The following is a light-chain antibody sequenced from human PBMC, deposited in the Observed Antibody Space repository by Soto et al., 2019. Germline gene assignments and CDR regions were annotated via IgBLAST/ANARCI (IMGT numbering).Light chain of an antibody. V-gene: IGLV1-51*01. CDR3: ATWDSSLIAGV. CDR2: DNN. J-gene: IGLJ2*01. CDR1: NSNIGNNY. Sequence: QSVLTQPPSVSAAPGQEVTISCSGSNSNIGNNYVSWYQHLPGTAPKLLIYDNNKRPSGIPDRFSGTKSDTSATLGITGLQTGDEADYYCATWDSSLIAGVFGGGTKLTVL.